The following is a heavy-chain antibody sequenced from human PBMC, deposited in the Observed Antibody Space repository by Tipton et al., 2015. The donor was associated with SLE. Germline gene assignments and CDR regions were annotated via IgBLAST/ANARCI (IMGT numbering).Heavy chain of an antibody. Sequence: QVQLVQSGADVKKPGASVKVSCTASGYTFTGYYMHWVRQAPGQGFEWMGRINPISGDAGYAQKFLGRVTMTRDTSISTAYMELSRLRSDDTAVYYCARGYIGVAGYFDYWGQGTLVTVSS. CDR2: INPISGDA. CDR1: GYTFTGYY. V-gene: IGHV1-2*06. D-gene: IGHD6-19*01. CDR3: ARGYIGVAGYFDY. J-gene: IGHJ4*02.